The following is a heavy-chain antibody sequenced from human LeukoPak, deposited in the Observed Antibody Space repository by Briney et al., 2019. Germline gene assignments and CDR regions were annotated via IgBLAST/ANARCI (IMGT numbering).Heavy chain of an antibody. CDR2: ITSSGDDI. D-gene: IGHD5-12*01. CDR3: ASDIVATSGDF. J-gene: IGHJ4*02. V-gene: IGHV3-11*01. Sequence: GGSLRLSCAASGFTFSDYYMSWIRQAPGKGLECVAYITSSGDDIYYADSVKGRFTISRDNAKNALFLRMSSLRVEDTATDYCASDIVATSGDFWGQGTLVSVSS. CDR1: GFTFSDYY.